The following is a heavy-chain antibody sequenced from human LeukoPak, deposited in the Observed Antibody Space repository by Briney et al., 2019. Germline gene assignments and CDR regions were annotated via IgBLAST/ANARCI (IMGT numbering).Heavy chain of an antibody. Sequence: GGSLRLSCAASGFTFDDYAMHWVRQAPGKGLEWVSGISWNSGSIGYADSVKGRFTISRDNAKNSLYLQMNSLRAEDTALYYCAKASVAGTSGGPFDYWGQGTLVTVSS. V-gene: IGHV3-9*01. CDR2: ISWNSGSI. J-gene: IGHJ4*02. D-gene: IGHD6-19*01. CDR1: GFTFDDYA. CDR3: AKASVAGTSGGPFDY.